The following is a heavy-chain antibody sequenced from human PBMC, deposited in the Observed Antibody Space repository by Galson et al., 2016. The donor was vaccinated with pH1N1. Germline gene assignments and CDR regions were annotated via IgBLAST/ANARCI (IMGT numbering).Heavy chain of an antibody. J-gene: IGHJ6*02. Sequence: SVKVSCKASGGSFAKYAVSWVRQAPGQGLEWMGRIIPIYGTANYAQKFQGRVTITADEYTTTVYMELNSLTSADTAIYYCARPGRTETTKEGFAWGYGMDVWGQGTTVAVSS. CDR1: GGSFAKYA. CDR3: ARPGRTETTKEGFAWGYGMDV. D-gene: IGHD1-1*01. V-gene: IGHV1-69*13. CDR2: IIPIYGTA.